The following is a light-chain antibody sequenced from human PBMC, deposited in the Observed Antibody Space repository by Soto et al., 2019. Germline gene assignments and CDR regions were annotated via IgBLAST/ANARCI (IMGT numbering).Light chain of an antibody. Sequence: QSVLTQPASVSGAPGQSISTSCTGTSSGVGGYDYVAGYQLHAGNDPKLVIVDVSNRPSGVSYRFSGSKSGNTASLTISGLQAEGEADDFCSSYSISTAYLFGTGTKVTVL. J-gene: IGLJ1*01. V-gene: IGLV2-14*03. CDR2: DVS. CDR3: SSYSISTAYL. CDR1: SSGVGGYDY.